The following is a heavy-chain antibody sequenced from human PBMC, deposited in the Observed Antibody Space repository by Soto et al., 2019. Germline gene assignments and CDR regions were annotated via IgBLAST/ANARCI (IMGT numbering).Heavy chain of an antibody. V-gene: IGHV4-59*01. CDR3: ARGTKYCYQGMDV. CDR2: IYDSGST. Sequence: QVQLQESGPGLVKPSETLSLTCTVSGDSINNYYWTWIRQPPGKGLEWIGYIYDSGSTSYNPSLKSRLTISVDTSKNQFPLKLKSVTAADTAVYYCARGTKYCYQGMDVWGQGTTVIVSS. J-gene: IGHJ6*02. CDR1: GDSINNYY.